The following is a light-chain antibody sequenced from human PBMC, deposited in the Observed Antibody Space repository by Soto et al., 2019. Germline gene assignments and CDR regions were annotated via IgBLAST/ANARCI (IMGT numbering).Light chain of an antibody. J-gene: IGKJ2*01. Sequence: IVLTQSPGTLSLSPGERATLSCRASQSVSSSYLAWYQQKPGQAPRLLIYGASSRATGIPDRFSGSGSGTDFTLTISRLEPEDFAVYFCQLYGSSPPRYTFAQGTKVDIK. V-gene: IGKV3-20*01. CDR1: QSVSSSY. CDR2: GAS. CDR3: QLYGSSPPRYT.